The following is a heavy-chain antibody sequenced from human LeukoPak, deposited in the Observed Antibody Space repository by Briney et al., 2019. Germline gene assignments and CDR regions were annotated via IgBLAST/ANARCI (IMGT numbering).Heavy chain of an antibody. CDR1: GFTFSSYG. D-gene: IGHD2-2*01. CDR3: AKDVGYCSSTSCHYFDY. J-gene: IGHJ4*02. Sequence: GGSLRLSCAASGFTFSSYGMHWVRQAPGKGLEWVAVISYDGSNKYYADSVEGRFTISRDNSKNTLYLQMNSLRAEDTAVYYCAKDVGYCSSTSCHYFDYWGQGTLVTVSS. V-gene: IGHV3-30*18. CDR2: ISYDGSNK.